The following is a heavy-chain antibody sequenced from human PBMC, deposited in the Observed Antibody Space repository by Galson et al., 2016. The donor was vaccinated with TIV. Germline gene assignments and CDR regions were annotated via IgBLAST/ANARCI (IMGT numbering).Heavy chain of an antibody. J-gene: IGHJ4*02. V-gene: IGHV1-3*01. CDR2: INAGNAIT. CDR1: GYTFTHYP. Sequence: SVKVSCKASGYTFTHYPIHWVRQAPGQRLEWMGWINAGNAITKYSQKFQGRVTITRDTSASTAYMQLSSLRSEDTAVYYCARPPYCGGDCYIYDSWGQGTLVTVSS. CDR3: ARPPYCGGDCYIYDS. D-gene: IGHD2-21*01.